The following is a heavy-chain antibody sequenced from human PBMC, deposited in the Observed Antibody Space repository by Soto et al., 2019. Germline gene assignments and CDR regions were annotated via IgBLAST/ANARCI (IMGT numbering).Heavy chain of an antibody. CDR3: ARARQGCSSTSCYFDP. Sequence: SETMSLTCAVSGGSISSSSWWNWVRQPPGKGLEWIGEIHHSGSTNYNPSLKSRVTISVDKSKNQFSLKLNSVTAADTAVYYCARARQGCSSTSCYFDPLGQGTLVTVSS. J-gene: IGHJ5*02. V-gene: IGHV4-4*02. CDR2: IHHSGST. CDR1: GGSISSSSW. D-gene: IGHD2-2*01.